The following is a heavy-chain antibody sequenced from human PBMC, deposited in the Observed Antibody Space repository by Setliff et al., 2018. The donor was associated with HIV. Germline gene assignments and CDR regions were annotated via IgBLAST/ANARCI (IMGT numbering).Heavy chain of an antibody. Sequence: PSETLSLTCTVSGGSISSYYWSWIRQPAGKGLEWIGRIYTSGSTNYNPSLKSRVTMSVDTSKNQFSLKLSSVTAADTAVYYCARHPSYSSDHPPLYFDYWGQGTLVTVSS. CDR2: IYTSGST. CDR3: ARHPSYSSDHPPLYFDY. CDR1: GGSISSYY. D-gene: IGHD6-19*01. J-gene: IGHJ4*02. V-gene: IGHV4-4*07.